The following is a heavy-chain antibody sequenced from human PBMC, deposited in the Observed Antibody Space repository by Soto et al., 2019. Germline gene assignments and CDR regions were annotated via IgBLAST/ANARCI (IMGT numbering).Heavy chain of an antibody. J-gene: IGHJ2*01. CDR1: GFSLSTSRVG. D-gene: IGHD4-17*01. V-gene: IGHV2-5*02. CDR2: IYWDDDK. CDR3: ARVLKSMVTRYWYFDL. Sequence: QITLKESGPTLVKPTQTLTLTCTFSGFSLSTSRVGVGWIRQPPGKALEWLALIYWDDDKRYSPSLKSRLTITKDTSKNHVVLTMTNMDPVDTATYYCARVLKSMVTRYWYFDLWGRGTLVTVSS.